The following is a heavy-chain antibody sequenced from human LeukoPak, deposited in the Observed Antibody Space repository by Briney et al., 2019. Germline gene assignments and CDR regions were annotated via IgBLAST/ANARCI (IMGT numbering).Heavy chain of an antibody. CDR2: IYWDDDK. V-gene: IGHV2-5*02. Sequence: SGPTLVKPTQTLTLTCTFSGFSLSTGGVGVGWIRQPPGKALVWLALIYWDDDKRYSPSLKSRLTITKNTSKNQVVLTVTNMDPVDTATYYCAHRGGFDSSRHYFAYWGQGTLVTVSS. J-gene: IGHJ4*02. CDR3: AHRGGFDSSRHYFAY. D-gene: IGHD3-22*01. CDR1: GFSLSTGGVG.